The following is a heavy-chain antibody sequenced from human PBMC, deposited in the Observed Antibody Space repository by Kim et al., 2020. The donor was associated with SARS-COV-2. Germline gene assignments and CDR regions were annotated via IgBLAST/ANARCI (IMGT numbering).Heavy chain of an antibody. CDR2: ISYDGSNK. CDR1: GFTFSSYG. Sequence: GGSLRLSCAASGFTFSSYGMHWVRQAPGKGLEWVAVISYDGSNKYYADSVKGRFTISRDNSKNTLYLQMNSLRAEDTAVYYCAKYYYDSSGHIRPFDYWG. V-gene: IGHV3-30*18. J-gene: IGHJ4*01. D-gene: IGHD3-22*01. CDR3: AKYYYDSSGHIRPFDY.